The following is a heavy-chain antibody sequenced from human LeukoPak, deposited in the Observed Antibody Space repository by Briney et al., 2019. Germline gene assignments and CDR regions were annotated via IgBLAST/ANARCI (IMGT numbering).Heavy chain of an antibody. CDR2: IIPIFGTA. V-gene: IGHV1-69*13. D-gene: IGHD2-2*02. J-gene: IGHJ5*02. CDR1: RGTFSSYA. CDR3: ARDGRGYCSSTSCYMGGWFDP. Sequence: GASVKVSCKASRGTFSSYAISWVRQAPGQGLEWMGGIIPIFGTANYAQKFQGRVTITADESTSTAYMELSSLRSEDTAVYYCARDGRGYCSSTSCYMGGWFDPWGQGTLVTVSS.